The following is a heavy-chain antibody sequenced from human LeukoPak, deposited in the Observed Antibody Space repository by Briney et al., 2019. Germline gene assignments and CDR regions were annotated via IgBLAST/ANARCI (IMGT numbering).Heavy chain of an antibody. J-gene: IGHJ4*02. Sequence: ASVKVSCKVSGYTLTELSMHWVRQAPGKGLEWMGGFGPEDGETIYAQKFQGRVTMTEDTSTDTAYMELSSLRSEDTAVYYCATPGTYYDILTGYYSFDYWGQGTLVTVSS. V-gene: IGHV1-24*01. D-gene: IGHD3-9*01. CDR3: ATPGTYYDILTGYYSFDY. CDR2: FGPEDGET. CDR1: GYTLTELS.